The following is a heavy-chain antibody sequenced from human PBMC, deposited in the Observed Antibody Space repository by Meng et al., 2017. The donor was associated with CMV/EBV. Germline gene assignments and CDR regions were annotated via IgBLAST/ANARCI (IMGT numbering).Heavy chain of an antibody. Sequence: GESLKISCAASGFTFSDYYMSWIRQAPGKGLEWVSYISSSGSTIYYADSVKGRFTISRDNAKNSLYLQMNSLRAEDTAVYYCASCSNYRGLYYYYYYGMDVWGQGTTVTVSS. CDR2: ISSSGSTI. CDR3: ASCSNYRGLYYYYYYGMDV. V-gene: IGHV3-11*04. J-gene: IGHJ6*02. CDR1: GFTFSDYY. D-gene: IGHD4-11*01.